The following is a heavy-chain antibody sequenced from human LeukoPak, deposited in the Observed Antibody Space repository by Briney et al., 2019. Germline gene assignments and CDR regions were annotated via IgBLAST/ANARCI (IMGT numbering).Heavy chain of an antibody. CDR1: GFTFSSYG. V-gene: IGHV3-30*02. CDR2: IRYDGSNK. D-gene: IGHD2-15*01. J-gene: IGHJ3*02. Sequence: GGSLRLSCAASGFTFSSYGMHWVRQAPGKVLEWVAFIRYDGSNKYYADSVKGRFTISRDNSKNTLYLQMNSLRAEDTAVYYCARERGYCSGGSCYGRAFDIWGQGTMVTVSS. CDR3: ARERGYCSGGSCYGRAFDI.